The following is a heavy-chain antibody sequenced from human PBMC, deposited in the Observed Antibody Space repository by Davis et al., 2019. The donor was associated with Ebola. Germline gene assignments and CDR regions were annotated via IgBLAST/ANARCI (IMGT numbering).Heavy chain of an antibody. CDR2: IYYSGST. CDR1: GGSVSSGSYY. V-gene: IGHV4-61*01. Sequence: SETLSLTCTVSGGSVSSGSYYWSWIRQPPGKGLEWIGYIYYSGSTYYNPSLKSRVTISVDTSKNQFSLKLSSVTAADTAVYYCASVAESYCSSTACYVFDPWGQGTLVTVSS. CDR3: ASVAESYCSSTACYVFDP. D-gene: IGHD2-2*01. J-gene: IGHJ5*02.